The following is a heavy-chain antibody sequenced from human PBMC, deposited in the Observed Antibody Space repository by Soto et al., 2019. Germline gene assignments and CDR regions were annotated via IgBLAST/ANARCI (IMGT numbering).Heavy chain of an antibody. V-gene: IGHV1-3*01. Sequence: ASVKVSCKASGYTFTSYAMHWVRQAPGQRLEWMGWINAGNGNTKYSQKFQGRVTITRDTSASTAYMELSSLRSEDTAVYYCAGSIAARLYYFDYWGQGTLVTVSS. CDR3: AGSIAARLYYFDY. CDR2: INAGNGNT. CDR1: GYTFTSYA. J-gene: IGHJ4*02. D-gene: IGHD6-6*01.